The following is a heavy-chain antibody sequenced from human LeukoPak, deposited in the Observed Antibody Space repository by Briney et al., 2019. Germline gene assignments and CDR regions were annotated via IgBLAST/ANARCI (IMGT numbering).Heavy chain of an antibody. CDR2: ISYDGSNK. V-gene: IGHV3-30*18. D-gene: IGHD6-19*01. CDR3: AKASSSGWSLYYFDY. J-gene: IGHJ4*02. Sequence: GRSLRLSCAASGFTFSSYGMHWVRQAPGKGLEWVAVISYDGSNKYYADSVKGRFTISRDNSKNTLYLQMNSLRAEDTAVYYCAKASSSGWSLYYFDYWGQGTLVTVSS. CDR1: GFTFSSYG.